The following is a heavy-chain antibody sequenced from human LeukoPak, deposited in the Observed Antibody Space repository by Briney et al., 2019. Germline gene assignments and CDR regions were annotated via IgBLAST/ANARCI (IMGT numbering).Heavy chain of an antibody. CDR1: GGSISSGDYY. CDR3: ARGGTGTLYYYYYMDV. Sequence: SQTLSLTCTVSGGSISSGDYYWSWIRQPPGKGLEWIGYIYYSGSTNYNPSLKSRVTMSVDTSKNQFSLKLSSVTAADTAVYYCARGGTGTLYYYYYMDVWGKGTTVTVSS. D-gene: IGHD1-1*01. CDR2: IYYSGST. V-gene: IGHV4-30-4*01. J-gene: IGHJ6*03.